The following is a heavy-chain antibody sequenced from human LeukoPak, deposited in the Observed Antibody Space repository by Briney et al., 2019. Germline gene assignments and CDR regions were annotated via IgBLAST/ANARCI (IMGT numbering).Heavy chain of an antibody. CDR1: GYTFTSYG. Sequence: ASVKVSCKASGYTFTSYGISWVRQAPGQGLEWMGWISAYNGNTNYAQKLQGRVTMTTDTPTSTAYMELRSLRSDDTAVYYCAREGRIAVAEGPDYWGQGTLVTVSS. CDR3: AREGRIAVAEGPDY. V-gene: IGHV1-18*01. CDR2: ISAYNGNT. D-gene: IGHD6-19*01. J-gene: IGHJ4*02.